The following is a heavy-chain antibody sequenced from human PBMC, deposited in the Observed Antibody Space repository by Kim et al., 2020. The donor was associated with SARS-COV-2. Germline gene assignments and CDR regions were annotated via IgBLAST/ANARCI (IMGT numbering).Heavy chain of an antibody. CDR2: ISSSSSYI. V-gene: IGHV3-21*04. CDR1: GFTFSSYS. CDR3: ARGTYGSGPYGMDV. D-gene: IGHD3-10*01. Sequence: GGSLRLSCAASGFTFSSYSMNWVRQAPGKGLEWVSSISSSSSYIYYADSVKGRFTISRDNAKNSLYLQMNSLRAEDTAVYYCARGTYGSGPYGMDVWGQGTTVTVSS. J-gene: IGHJ6*02.